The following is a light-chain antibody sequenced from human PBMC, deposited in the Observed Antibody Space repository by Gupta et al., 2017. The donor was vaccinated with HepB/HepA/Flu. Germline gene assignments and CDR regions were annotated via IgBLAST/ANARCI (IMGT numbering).Light chain of an antibody. Sequence: QPVLTQPPSVSTAPGQTATISCSGSSSNIWNNYVSWYQQLPGTAPKLLIYDNYKRPSGIPDRFSGSKSGTSGTLGITGLQTGDEADYYCGTWDSSLSAVVFGGGTKLTVL. CDR3: GTWDSSLSAVV. CDR2: DNY. V-gene: IGLV1-51*01. CDR1: SSNIWNNY. J-gene: IGLJ2*01.